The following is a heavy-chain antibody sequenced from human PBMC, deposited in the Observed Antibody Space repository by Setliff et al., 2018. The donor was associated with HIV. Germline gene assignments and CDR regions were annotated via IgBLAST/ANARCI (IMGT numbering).Heavy chain of an antibody. CDR2: IHLGGNT. Sequence: SETLSLTCAVYGGSSYYWTWIRQSPGKGLEWIGEIHLGGNTNYNPSLKSRVTISVDTPKNQFSLNLSSVTAADTAVYYCARDGPWIEYWGQGTLVTVSS. CDR1: GGSSYY. J-gene: IGHJ4*02. D-gene: IGHD3-3*01. CDR3: ARDGPWIEY. V-gene: IGHV4-34*01.